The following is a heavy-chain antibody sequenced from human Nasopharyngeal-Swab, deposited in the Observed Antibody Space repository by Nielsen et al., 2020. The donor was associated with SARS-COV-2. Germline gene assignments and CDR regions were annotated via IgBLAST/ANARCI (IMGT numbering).Heavy chain of an antibody. CDR1: GASVTSGSYY. J-gene: IGHJ6*02. D-gene: IGHD2-2*01. V-gene: IGHV4-61*01. Sequence: SETLSLTCTVSGASVTSGSYYWSWIRQPPGKGREWIGCVDSSGSTNYKPSLKSRVTISVDTSKNQFSLNLSSVTAADTAVYYCGRGACSITTCYENVDVWGQGTTVTVSS. CDR3: GRGACSITTCYENVDV. CDR2: VDSSGST.